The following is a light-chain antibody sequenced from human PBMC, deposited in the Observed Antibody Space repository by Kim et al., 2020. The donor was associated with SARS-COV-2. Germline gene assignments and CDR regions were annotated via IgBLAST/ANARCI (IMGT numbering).Light chain of an antibody. Sequence: PGGRATRSCRASQSVSSNLAWYQQKPGQAPRLLIFSASTRATDTPARFSGSGSGTEFTLTISSLQSEDFAVYYCQQYNNWPPSTFGQGTKLEIK. J-gene: IGKJ2*01. CDR2: SAS. CDR1: QSVSSN. V-gene: IGKV3-15*01. CDR3: QQYNNWPPST.